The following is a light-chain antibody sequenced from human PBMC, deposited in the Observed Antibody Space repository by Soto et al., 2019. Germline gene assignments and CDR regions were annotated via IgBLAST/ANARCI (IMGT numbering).Light chain of an antibody. CDR2: EVS. CDR3: SSYTSSSTLG. J-gene: IGLJ2*01. CDR1: SSDAGDFDC. Sequence: QSVLTQPASGSGSPGQSITISCTGTSSDAGDFDCVSWYQQHPGKAPRLMIYEVSDRPSGVSIRFSGSTSGDTASLTISGLQAVDEADYYCSSYTSSSTLGFGGGAKVTGL. V-gene: IGLV2-14*01.